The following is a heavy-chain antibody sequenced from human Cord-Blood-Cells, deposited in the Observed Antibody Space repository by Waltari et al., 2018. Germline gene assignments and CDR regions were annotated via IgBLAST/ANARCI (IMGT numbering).Heavy chain of an antibody. CDR2: MNPNSGNT. J-gene: IGHJ6*02. CDR3: ARQKDPSPFYYYYYGMDV. Sequence: QVQLVQSGAAVKKPGASVKVSCKASGYTFTSYDINWLRQATGQGLEWMGWMNPNSGNTGYAQKFQGRVTMTRNTSISTAYMELSSLRSEDTAVYYCARQKDPSPFYYYYYGMDVWGQGTTVTVSS. V-gene: IGHV1-8*01. CDR1: GYTFTSYD.